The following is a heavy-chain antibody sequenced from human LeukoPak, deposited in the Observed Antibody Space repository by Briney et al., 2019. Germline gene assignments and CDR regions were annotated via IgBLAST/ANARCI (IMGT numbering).Heavy chain of an antibody. V-gene: IGHV3-43*02. D-gene: IGHD3-22*01. CDR3: AKDLDYYDSSGVDY. Sequence: GGALRLSCAASGFTFDDYAMHWVRQAPGKGLDWVSLISGNGGSTYYADSVKGRFTISRDNSKNSLYLQMNSLRTEDTALYYCAKDLDYYDSSGVDYWGQGTLVTVSS. CDR1: GFTFDDYA. CDR2: ISGNGGST. J-gene: IGHJ4*02.